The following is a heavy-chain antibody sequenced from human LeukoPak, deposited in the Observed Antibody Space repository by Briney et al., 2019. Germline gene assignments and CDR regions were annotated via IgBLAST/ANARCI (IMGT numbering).Heavy chain of an antibody. CDR3: ARASGYSGYDHLGGPIGYYYYYMDV. CDR2: ISSSSSYI. V-gene: IGHV3-21*01. J-gene: IGHJ6*03. Sequence: PGGSLRLSCAASGFTFSSYSMNWVRQAPGKGLEWVSSISSSSSYIYYADSVKGRFTISRDNAKNSLYLQMNSLRAEDTAVYYCARASGYSGYDHLGGPIGYYYYYMDVWGKGTTVTVSS. D-gene: IGHD5-12*01. CDR1: GFTFSSYS.